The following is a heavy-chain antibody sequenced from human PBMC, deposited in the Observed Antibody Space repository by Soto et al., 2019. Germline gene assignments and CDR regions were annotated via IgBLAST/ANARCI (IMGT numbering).Heavy chain of an antibody. D-gene: IGHD2-15*01. Sequence: GGSLRLSCAASGFTFDDYTMHWVRQAPGKGLEWVSLISWDGGSTYYADSVKGRFTISRDNSKNSLYLQMNSLMTEDTALYYCAKDIEVVAAPPGYYYYYGMDVWGQGTTVTVSS. V-gene: IGHV3-43*01. CDR2: ISWDGGST. CDR1: GFTFDDYT. J-gene: IGHJ6*02. CDR3: AKDIEVVAAPPGYYYYYGMDV.